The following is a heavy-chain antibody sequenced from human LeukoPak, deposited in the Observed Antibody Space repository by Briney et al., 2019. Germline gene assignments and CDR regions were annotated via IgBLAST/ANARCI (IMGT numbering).Heavy chain of an antibody. CDR3: ARDEYCTNGVCYSGNNWFDP. J-gene: IGHJ5*02. Sequence: SVKVSCKASGGTFSSYTISWVRQAPGQGLEWMGRIIPILGIANYAQKFQGRVTITADKSTSTAYTELSSLRSEDTAVYYCARDEYCTNGVCYSGNNWFDPWGQGTLVTVSS. CDR2: IIPILGIA. V-gene: IGHV1-69*04. D-gene: IGHD2-8*01. CDR1: GGTFSSYT.